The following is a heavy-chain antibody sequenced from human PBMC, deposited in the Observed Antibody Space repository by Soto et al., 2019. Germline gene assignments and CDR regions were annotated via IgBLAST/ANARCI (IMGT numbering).Heavy chain of an antibody. Sequence: PGGSLRLSCVASGFTFSSYEMNWVRQAPGKGLEWVSYISSSGSTIYYADSVKGRFTISRDNAKNSLYLQMNSLRAEDTAVYYCARDRATIFGVVTYGMDVWGQGTTVTVSS. CDR1: GFTFSSYE. CDR3: ARDRATIFGVVTYGMDV. J-gene: IGHJ6*02. CDR2: ISSSGSTI. D-gene: IGHD3-3*01. V-gene: IGHV3-48*03.